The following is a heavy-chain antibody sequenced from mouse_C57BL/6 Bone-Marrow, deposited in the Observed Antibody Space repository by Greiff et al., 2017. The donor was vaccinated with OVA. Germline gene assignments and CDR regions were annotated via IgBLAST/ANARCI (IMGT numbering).Heavy chain of an antibody. V-gene: IGHV5-4*03. Sequence: EVKLVESGGGLVKPGGSLKLSCAASGFTFSSYAMSWVRQTPDKRLEWVATISDGGSYTYYPDNVKGRFTISRDNAKNNLYLQMSHLKSEDTAMYYCASLLVYYAMDYWGQGTSVTVSS. J-gene: IGHJ4*01. CDR3: ASLLVYYAMDY. CDR2: ISDGGSYT. CDR1: GFTFSSYA.